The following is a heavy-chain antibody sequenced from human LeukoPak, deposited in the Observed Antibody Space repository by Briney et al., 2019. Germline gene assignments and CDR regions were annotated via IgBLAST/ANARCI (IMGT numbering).Heavy chain of an antibody. J-gene: IGHJ4*02. CDR2: INSDGSRT. V-gene: IGHV3-74*01. CDR1: GFTFSSYA. CDR3: ARQRDDRSGSYYFDY. D-gene: IGHD3-22*01. Sequence: GGSLRLSCAASGFTFSSYAMHWVRQAPGKGLVWVSRINSDGSRTNYADSVKGRFTISRDNAKNSLYLQMNSLRAEDTALYYCARQRDDRSGSYYFDYWGQGALVTVSS.